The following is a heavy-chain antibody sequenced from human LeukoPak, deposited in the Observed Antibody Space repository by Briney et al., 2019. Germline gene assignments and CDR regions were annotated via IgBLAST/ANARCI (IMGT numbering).Heavy chain of an antibody. Sequence: PGGSLRLSCAASGFTLSGYWMSWVRQAPGKGLEWVANIKEDGSETYYVDSVKGRFTISRDNAKNSLYLHMNSLTAEDTAMYCCARDWVAGVPFDAFDIWGQGTMVSVSS. CDR2: IKEDGSET. CDR3: ARDWVAGVPFDAFDI. V-gene: IGHV3-7*01. J-gene: IGHJ3*02. D-gene: IGHD3-10*01. CDR1: GFTLSGYW.